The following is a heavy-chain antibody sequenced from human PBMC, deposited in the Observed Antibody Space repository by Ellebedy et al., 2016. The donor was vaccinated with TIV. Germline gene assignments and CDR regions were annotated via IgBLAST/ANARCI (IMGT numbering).Heavy chain of an antibody. Sequence: PSETLSLTCTVSGGPLTSYYWSWIRQPPGKGLEWIGYIYYSGGTTYNPSLKSRITISVDTSKNQFSLRLNSVTAADTAVYYCARLALVRGEDIGGRFDPWGQGTLVTVSS. V-gene: IGHV4-59*01. J-gene: IGHJ5*02. CDR1: GGPLTSYY. CDR3: ARLALVRGEDIGGRFDP. CDR2: IYYSGGT. D-gene: IGHD3-10*01.